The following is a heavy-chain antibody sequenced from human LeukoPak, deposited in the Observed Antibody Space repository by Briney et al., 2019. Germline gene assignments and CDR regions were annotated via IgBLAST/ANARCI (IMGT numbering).Heavy chain of an antibody. J-gene: IGHJ4*02. CDR1: GFTFSSYW. Sequence: GGSLRLSCAASGFTFSSYWMQWVRQAPGKGLVWVSRITTDGNSATYADFVKGRFTTSRDNAKNTLYLQMNSLRVEDTAVYYCARAPYTTGRGYYFDYWGQGALVTVSS. CDR2: ITTDGNSA. CDR3: ARAPYTTGRGYYFDY. V-gene: IGHV3-74*01. D-gene: IGHD2/OR15-2a*01.